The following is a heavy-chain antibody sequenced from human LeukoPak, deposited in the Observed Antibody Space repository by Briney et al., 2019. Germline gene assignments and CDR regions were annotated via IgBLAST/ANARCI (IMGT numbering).Heavy chain of an antibody. CDR1: GFTFGDYA. V-gene: IGHV3-49*03. J-gene: IGHJ4*02. D-gene: IGHD6-19*01. CDR2: IRSKAYGGTT. CDR3: TRDRGAVAGFFDY. Sequence: PGGSLRLSCTASGFTFGDYAMSWFRQAPGKGLEWVGFIRSKAYGGTTEYAASVKGRFTISRDDSKSIAYLQMNSLKTEDTAVYYCTRDRGAVAGFFDYWGQGTLVTVSS.